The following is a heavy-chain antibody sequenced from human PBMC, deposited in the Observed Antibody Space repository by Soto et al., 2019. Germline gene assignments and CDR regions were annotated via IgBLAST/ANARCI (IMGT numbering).Heavy chain of an antibody. D-gene: IGHD4-4*01. V-gene: IGHV1-46*03. CDR2: INPSGGST. Sequence: ASVKVSCKASGYTFTSYYLHWVRLAPGQGLEWMGLINPSGGSTTYARKFQGRVTMTRDTSTSTVYMELSSLRSEDTAVYYCAREQPWTTKTTSYDFWGQGTQVTVSS. CDR3: AREQPWTTKTTSYDF. CDR1: GYTFTSYY. J-gene: IGHJ4*02.